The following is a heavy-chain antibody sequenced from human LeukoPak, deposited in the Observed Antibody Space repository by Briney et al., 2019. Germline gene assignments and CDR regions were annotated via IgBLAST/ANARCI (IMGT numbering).Heavy chain of an antibody. Sequence: GRSLRLSCAASGFTFSSYAMRWVRQAPGKGLEWVAVISYDGGNKYYADSVKGRFTISRDNSKNTLYLQMNSLRAEDTAVYYCARGSEEGWFDPWGQGTLVTVSS. CDR2: ISYDGGNK. CDR1: GFTFSSYA. CDR3: ARGSEEGWFDP. V-gene: IGHV3-30*01. J-gene: IGHJ5*02.